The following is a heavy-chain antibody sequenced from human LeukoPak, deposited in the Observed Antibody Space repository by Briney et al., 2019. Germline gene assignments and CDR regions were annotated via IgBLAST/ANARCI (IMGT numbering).Heavy chain of an antibody. CDR1: GGSFSGYY. V-gene: IGHV4-34*01. Sequence: SETLSLTCAVYGGSFSGYYWSWIRQPPGKGLEWIGEINHSGSTNYNPSLKSRVTISVDTSKNQFSLKLSSVTAADTAVYYCARTGYYYDSSGYFDYWGQGTLVTVSS. CDR3: ARTGYYYDSSGYFDY. J-gene: IGHJ4*02. D-gene: IGHD3-22*01. CDR2: INHSGST.